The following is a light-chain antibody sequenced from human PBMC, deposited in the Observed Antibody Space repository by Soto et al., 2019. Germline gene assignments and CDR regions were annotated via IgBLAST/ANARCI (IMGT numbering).Light chain of an antibody. CDR1: QSIDTW. CDR3: QRYNSYPLT. V-gene: IGKV1-5*03. CDR2: KAS. J-gene: IGKJ4*01. Sequence: DIQMTQSPSTLSASVGDRVTITCRASQSIDTWLAWYQQKPGKAPKLLIYKASTFESGVPSRFSGSGSGTEFTLSISNLQPDDDANYYCQRYNSYPLTFGGGTKVEIK.